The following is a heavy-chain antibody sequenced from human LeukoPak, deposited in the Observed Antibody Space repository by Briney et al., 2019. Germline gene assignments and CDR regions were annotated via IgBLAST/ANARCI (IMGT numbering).Heavy chain of an antibody. V-gene: IGHV4-59*01. Sequence: PSETLPLTCTVSGGSITSYYWSWIRQPPGKGLEWIGYIYYSGSTNYNPSLKSRVTISVDTSKNQFSLKLSSVTAADTAVYYCAREEASHAFDIWGQGTMVTVSS. CDR2: IYYSGST. J-gene: IGHJ3*02. CDR3: AREEASHAFDI. CDR1: GGSITSYY.